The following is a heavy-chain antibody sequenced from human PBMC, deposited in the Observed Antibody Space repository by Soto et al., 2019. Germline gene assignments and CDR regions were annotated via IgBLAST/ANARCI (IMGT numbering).Heavy chain of an antibody. Sequence: PGGSLRLSCAASDFTFSNAGRNWLRQVPGKGLEWVGRIKSKTDGGAIVYAAPVQGRFTISRDDSKNTLFLQMNSLKTEDTAVYYCTTPQNSGWGMDVWGQGTTVTVSS. J-gene: IGHJ6*02. V-gene: IGHV3-15*07. CDR3: TTPQNSGWGMDV. D-gene: IGHD2-15*01. CDR1: DFTFSNAG. CDR2: IKSKTDGGAI.